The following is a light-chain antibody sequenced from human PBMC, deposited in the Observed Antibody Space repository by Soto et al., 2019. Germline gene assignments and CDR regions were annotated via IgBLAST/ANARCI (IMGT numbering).Light chain of an antibody. CDR1: NSDVGAYNL. CDR3: CSYAGISPHVV. J-gene: IGLJ2*01. V-gene: IGLV2-23*01. Sequence: QSALTQPASVSGSPGQSISISCTGTNSDVGAYNLVSWYQQHRGKAPKLMIYEGTKRPSGVSNRFSGSKSGNTASLTISGLQAEDEADYYCCSYAGISPHVVFGGGTKVTVL. CDR2: EGT.